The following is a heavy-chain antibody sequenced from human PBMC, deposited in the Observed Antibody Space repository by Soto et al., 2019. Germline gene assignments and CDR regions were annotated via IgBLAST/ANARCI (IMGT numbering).Heavy chain of an antibody. Sequence: SLRLSCAASGFTFSSYGMHWVRQAPGKGLEWVAVISYDGSNKYYADSVKGRFTISRDNSKNTLYLQMNSLRAEDTAVYYCAKLKVREHYSCMDVWGQGTSLT. D-gene: IGHD4-4*01. J-gene: IGHJ6*02. CDR2: ISYDGSNK. CDR3: AKLKVREHYSCMDV. CDR1: GFTFSSYG. V-gene: IGHV3-30*18.